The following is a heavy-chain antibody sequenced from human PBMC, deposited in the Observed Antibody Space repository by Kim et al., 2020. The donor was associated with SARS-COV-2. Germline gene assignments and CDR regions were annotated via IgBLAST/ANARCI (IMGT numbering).Heavy chain of an antibody. CDR3: ARHAGASFDS. V-gene: IGHV4-59*08. Sequence: SETLSLTCSVSNASFTIYYWSWVRQSPGKRLEWVGYVHSTGETMYNPSLSSRVSISLHASKNQISLTLTSVTAADSALYYCARHAGASFDSWGQGAPVTV. CDR2: VHSTGET. J-gene: IGHJ4*02. D-gene: IGHD3-10*01. CDR1: NASFTIYY.